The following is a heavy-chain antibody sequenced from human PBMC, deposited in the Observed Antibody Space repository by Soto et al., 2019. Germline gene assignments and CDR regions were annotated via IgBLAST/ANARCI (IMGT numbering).Heavy chain of an antibody. D-gene: IGHD3-16*01. CDR3: ARLPFPWGWFDP. V-gene: IGHV3-21*04. CDR1: GFTFSSYS. CDR2: ISSSSSYI. Sequence: GSLRLSCAASGFTFSSYSMNWVRQAPGKGLEWVSSISSSSSYIYYADSVKGRFTISRDNATNSLYLQMNNVRTEDTAVYYCARLPFPWGWFDPWGQGTLVTVSS. J-gene: IGHJ5*02.